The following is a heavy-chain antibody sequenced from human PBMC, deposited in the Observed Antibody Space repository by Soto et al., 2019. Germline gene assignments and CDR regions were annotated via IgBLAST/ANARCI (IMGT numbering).Heavy chain of an antibody. CDR2: IIPIFGTA. Sequence: GASVKVSCKASGGTFSSYAISWVRQAPGQGLEWMGGIIPIFGTASYAQKFQGRVTITADESTSTAYMELSSLRSEDTAVYYCARGLIVVVPAAMGSSGPRDYYYYGMDVWGQGTTVTVSS. V-gene: IGHV1-69*13. J-gene: IGHJ6*01. CDR3: ARGLIVVVPAAMGSSGPRDYYYYGMDV. CDR1: GGTFSSYA. D-gene: IGHD2-2*01.